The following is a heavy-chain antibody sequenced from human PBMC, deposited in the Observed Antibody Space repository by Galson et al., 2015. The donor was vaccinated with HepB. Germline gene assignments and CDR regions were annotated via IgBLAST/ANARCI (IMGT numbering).Heavy chain of an antibody. CDR2: IYPGDYDT. D-gene: IGHD2-8*02. CDR1: GYRFTRYW. J-gene: IGHJ6*02. V-gene: IGHV5-51*01. Sequence: QSGAEVKKPGESLKISCKGVGYRFTRYWIAWVRQMPGKGLEWMGIIYPGDYDTRYSLSFQGQVTISVDRSISTAYVQWSSLKASDTAIYYCARGEHCFDGVCSSHSRHYAMDVWGQGTPVTVSS. CDR3: ARGEHCFDGVCSSHSRHYAMDV.